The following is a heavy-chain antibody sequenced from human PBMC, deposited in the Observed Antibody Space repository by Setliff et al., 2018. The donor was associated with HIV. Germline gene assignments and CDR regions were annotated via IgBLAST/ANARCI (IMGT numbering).Heavy chain of an antibody. V-gene: IGHV4-59*02. Sequence: PSETLSLTCNVPSGSVNTYWWTWIRQPPGKGLEWIGYIYYSGSTYYNPSLKSRVTITVDTSKNQFSLMLSSVTAADTAVYYCARLGDYDSSGYSWFDYWGQGTLVTVSS. J-gene: IGHJ4*02. D-gene: IGHD3-22*01. CDR2: IYYSGST. CDR3: ARLGDYDSSGYSWFDY. CDR1: SGSVNTYW.